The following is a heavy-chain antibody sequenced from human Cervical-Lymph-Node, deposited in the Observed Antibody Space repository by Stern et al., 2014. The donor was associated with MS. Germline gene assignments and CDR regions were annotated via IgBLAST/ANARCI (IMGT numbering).Heavy chain of an antibody. J-gene: IGHJ4*02. CDR3: ARGAIQLWGYYFDY. CDR1: GYTFTGYY. V-gene: IGHV1-2*06. CDR2: INPNSGGT. Sequence: MQLGESGAEVKKPGASVKVSCKASGYTFTGYYMHWVRQAPGQGLEWMGRINPNSGGTNYAQKFQGRVTMTRDTSISTAYMELRRLRSDDTAVYYCARGAIQLWGYYFDYWGQGNLVTVSS. D-gene: IGHD5-18*01.